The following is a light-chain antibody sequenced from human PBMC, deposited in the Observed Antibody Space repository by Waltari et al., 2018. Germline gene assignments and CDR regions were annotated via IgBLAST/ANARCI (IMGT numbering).Light chain of an antibody. Sequence: IQLTQSPSSLSASVGDRVPITCRARQVISSDLAWYQQKPGNAPKLLISASSTLQSGVPPRFSGSGSGTDFTLTISSLQPEDFATYYCQQLYSYPITFGGGTKVEIK. CDR2: ASS. V-gene: IGKV1-9*01. CDR3: QQLYSYPIT. J-gene: IGKJ4*01. CDR1: QVISSD.